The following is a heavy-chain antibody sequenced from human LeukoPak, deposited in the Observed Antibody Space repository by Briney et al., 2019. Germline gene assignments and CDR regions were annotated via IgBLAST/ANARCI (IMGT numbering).Heavy chain of an antibody. D-gene: IGHD6-19*01. J-gene: IGHJ2*01. Sequence: PSETLSLTCTVSGGSIRSYHWSWIRQAAGKQLDWIGHVYASGSTNYNPSLKSRVTMSIDTSKNQFSLKLTSVTVADTAVYFCARDPSSGYFNWYFDLWGRGTLVTVS. CDR1: GGSIRSYH. CDR3: ARDPSSGYFNWYFDL. V-gene: IGHV4-4*07. CDR2: VYASGST.